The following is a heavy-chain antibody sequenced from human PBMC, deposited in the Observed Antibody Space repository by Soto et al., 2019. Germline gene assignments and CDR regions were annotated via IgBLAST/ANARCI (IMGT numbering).Heavy chain of an antibody. CDR1: GYTFTGYD. Sequence: QVQLVQSGAEVKKPGASVKVSCKASGYTFTGYDINWVRQATGQGLEWMGWMNPNSGNTGYAQKFQGRVTMTRNTSISTAYMELSSLRSEDTAVYYCARYYDSSGYYLYYFDYWGQGTLVTVSS. D-gene: IGHD3-22*01. J-gene: IGHJ4*02. V-gene: IGHV1-8*01. CDR2: MNPNSGNT. CDR3: ARYYDSSGYYLYYFDY.